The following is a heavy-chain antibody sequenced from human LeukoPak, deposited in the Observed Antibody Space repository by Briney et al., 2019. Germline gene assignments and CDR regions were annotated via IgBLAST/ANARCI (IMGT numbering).Heavy chain of an antibody. CDR2: IYHSGST. Sequence: PSQTLSLTCAVSGGSISSGGYSWSWIRQPPGKGLEWIGYIYHSGSTYYNPSLKSRATISVDRSKNQFSLKLSSVTAADTAVYYCARGSIGYCSSTSCLNWFDPWGQGTLVTVSS. V-gene: IGHV4-30-2*01. D-gene: IGHD2-2*01. J-gene: IGHJ5*02. CDR1: GGSISSGGYS. CDR3: ARGSIGYCSSTSCLNWFDP.